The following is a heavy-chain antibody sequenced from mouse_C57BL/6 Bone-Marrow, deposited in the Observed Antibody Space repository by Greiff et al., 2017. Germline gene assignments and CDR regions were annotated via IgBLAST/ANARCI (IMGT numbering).Heavy chain of an antibody. J-gene: IGHJ2*01. CDR1: GFNIKDDY. V-gene: IGHV14-4*01. Sequence: VQLQQSGAELVRPGASVKLSCTASGFNIKDDYMHWVKQRPEQGLEWIGWIDPENGDTEYASKFPGKATITADTSSYTAYLQLSSLPAEDTAVYYCTLITTVVATNFDYWGQGTTLTVSS. D-gene: IGHD1-1*01. CDR3: TLITTVVATNFDY. CDR2: IDPENGDT.